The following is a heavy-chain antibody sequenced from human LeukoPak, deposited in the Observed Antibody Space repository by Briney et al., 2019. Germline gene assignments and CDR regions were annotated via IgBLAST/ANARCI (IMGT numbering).Heavy chain of an antibody. CDR3: AKVLQTYDFWSGYGDAFDI. D-gene: IGHD3-3*01. Sequence: GGSLRLSCAASGFTFSSYGMHWVRQAPGKGLEWVSTISGSGGSTYYADSVKGRFTISRDNSKNTLYLQMNSLRAEDTAVYYCAKVLQTYDFWSGYGDAFDIWGQGTMVTVSS. CDR2: ISGSGGST. V-gene: IGHV3-23*01. CDR1: GFTFSSYG. J-gene: IGHJ3*02.